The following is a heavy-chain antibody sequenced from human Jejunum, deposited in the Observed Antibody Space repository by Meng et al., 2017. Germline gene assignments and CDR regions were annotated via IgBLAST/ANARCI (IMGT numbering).Heavy chain of an antibody. Sequence: QLQRQESGPGLGGPSGTLSLTCAVSGGSITGTNWWTWVRQAPGKGLVWIGEIYHSGTTNYNPSLKSRVAISADKSKNQFSLNLYSLSAADTAVYYCATRTRDSFDYWGQGSLVTVSS. J-gene: IGHJ4*02. D-gene: IGHD1-7*01. CDR1: GGSITGTNW. V-gene: IGHV4-4*02. CDR3: ATRTRDSFDY. CDR2: IYHSGTT.